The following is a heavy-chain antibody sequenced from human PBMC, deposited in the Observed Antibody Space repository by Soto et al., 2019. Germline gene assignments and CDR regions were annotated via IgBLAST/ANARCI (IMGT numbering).Heavy chain of an antibody. CDR3: ARLDKFNGGWS. V-gene: IGHV3-30*14. Sequence: QVQLVESGGGVVQPGRSLRLSCAASGFTFSSYAMHWVRRAPGKGLEWVAAVSHDGKSGFYADSVSGRFTVSRDNSNNLVYLQMDRLRPEDTALFFCARLDKFNGGWSWGKGTAVTVSS. CDR2: VSHDGKSG. CDR1: GFTFSSYA. D-gene: IGHD6-19*01. J-gene: IGHJ4*02.